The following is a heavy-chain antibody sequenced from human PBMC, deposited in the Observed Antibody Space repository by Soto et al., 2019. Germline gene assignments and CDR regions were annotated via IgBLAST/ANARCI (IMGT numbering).Heavy chain of an antibody. D-gene: IGHD7-27*01. V-gene: IGHV3-30-3*01. CDR3: ARDQAGDWGSDYYYGMDV. J-gene: IGHJ6*02. Sequence: PGGSLRLSCAASGFTFSSYAMHWVRQAPGKGLEWVAVISYDGSNKYYADSVKGRFTISRDNSKNTLYLQMNSLRAEDTAVYYCARDQAGDWGSDYYYGMDVWGQGTSVTVSS. CDR2: ISYDGSNK. CDR1: GFTFSSYA.